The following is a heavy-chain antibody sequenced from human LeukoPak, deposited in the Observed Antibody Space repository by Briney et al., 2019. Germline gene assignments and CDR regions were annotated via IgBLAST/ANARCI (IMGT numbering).Heavy chain of an antibody. CDR2: MNPNSGNT. CDR3: ARGHRTLGRPYYYYGMDV. CDR1: GYTFTGYD. V-gene: IGHV1-8*01. Sequence: ASVKVSCKASGYTFTGYDINWVRQATGQGLEWMGWMNPNSGNTGYAQKFQGRVTMTRNTSISTAYMELSSLRSEDTAVYYCARGHRTLGRPYYYYGMDVWGQGTTVTVSS. D-gene: IGHD3/OR15-3a*01. J-gene: IGHJ6*02.